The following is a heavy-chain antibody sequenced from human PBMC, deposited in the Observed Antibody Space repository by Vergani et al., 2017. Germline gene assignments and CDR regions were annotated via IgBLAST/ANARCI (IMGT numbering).Heavy chain of an antibody. CDR2: ISGSGGST. V-gene: IGHV3-23*04. J-gene: IGHJ6*02. CDR3: AKEGGFGSSSENYYYGMDV. D-gene: IGHD6-6*01. CDR1: GFTFSSYS. Sequence: EVQLVESGGGLVQPGGSLRLSCAASGFTFSSYSMNWVRQAPGKGLEWVSAISGSGGSTYYADSVKGRFTISRDNSKNTLYLQMNSLRAEDTAVYYCAKEGGFGSSSENYYYGMDVWGQGTTVTVSS.